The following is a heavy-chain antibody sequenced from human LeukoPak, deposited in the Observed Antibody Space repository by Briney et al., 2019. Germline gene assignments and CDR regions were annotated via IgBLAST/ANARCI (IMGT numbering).Heavy chain of an antibody. CDR1: GGSFSGYY. CDR3: ASEPEDIVVVPAAPGGFDY. Sequence: PSETLSLTCAVYGGSFSGYYWSSIRQPPGKGLEWIGEINHSGSTNYNPSLKSRVTISVDTSKNQFSLKLSSVTAADTAVYYCASEPEDIVVVPAAPGGFDYWGQGTLVTVSS. CDR2: INHSGST. J-gene: IGHJ4*02. D-gene: IGHD2-2*01. V-gene: IGHV4-34*01.